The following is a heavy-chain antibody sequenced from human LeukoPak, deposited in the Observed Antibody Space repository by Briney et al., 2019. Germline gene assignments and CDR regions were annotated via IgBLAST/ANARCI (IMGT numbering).Heavy chain of an antibody. V-gene: IGHV3-23*01. CDR3: AKGVSAAADDAFDI. Sequence: TGGSLRLSCAASGFAFSVYAMSWLRQAPGKGLEWVSVISGSGGSTYYADSVKGRFTISRDNSKNTLYLQMNSLRAEDTAVYYCAKGVSAAADDAFDIWGQGTMVTVSS. D-gene: IGHD6-13*01. CDR1: GFAFSVYA. J-gene: IGHJ3*02. CDR2: ISGSGGST.